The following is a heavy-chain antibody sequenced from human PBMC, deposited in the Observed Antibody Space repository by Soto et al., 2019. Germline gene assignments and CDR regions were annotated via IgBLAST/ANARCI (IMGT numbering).Heavy chain of an antibody. CDR3: ARRYCSGGTCYFFDY. CDR2: VYPGDSDT. J-gene: IGHJ4*02. Sequence: ESLKISCQGSGYSFTSHWIGWVGQMPGKGLEWMGIVYPGDSDTRYSPSFQGQVTISADKSISTAYLQWSSLKASDSAMYYCARRYCSGGTCYFFDYWGQGTLVTVSS. V-gene: IGHV5-51*01. D-gene: IGHD2-15*01. CDR1: GYSFTSHW.